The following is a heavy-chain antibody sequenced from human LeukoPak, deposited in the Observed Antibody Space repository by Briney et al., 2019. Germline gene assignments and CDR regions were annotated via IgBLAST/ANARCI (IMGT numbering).Heavy chain of an antibody. CDR1: GGSISTYY. CDR3: ARAGIAGTTFDY. Sequence: SETLSLTCTVSGGSISTYYGNWIRQAPGKGLEWIGYIYYSGSTNYNPSLKSRVTISVDTSRNQFSLKLSSVTAADTAVYYCARAGIAGTTFDYWGQGTLVTVSS. J-gene: IGHJ4*02. CDR2: IYYSGST. D-gene: IGHD1-1*01. V-gene: IGHV4-59*01.